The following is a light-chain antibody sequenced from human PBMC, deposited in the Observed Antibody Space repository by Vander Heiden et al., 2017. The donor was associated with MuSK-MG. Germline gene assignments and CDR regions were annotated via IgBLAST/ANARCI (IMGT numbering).Light chain of an antibody. J-gene: IGLJ1*01. CDR2: GNT. CDR1: SSNIGADFH. Sequence: QSVLTQPPSVSGAPGQRVTISCTGSSSNIGADFHVHWYQQRPGAAPKLLINGNTNRHSGVPDRFSGSKSGTSASLAIAGLQAEDEADYYCQSFDNGWRAYVFGSGTRVTVL. CDR3: QSFDNGWRAYV. V-gene: IGLV1-40*01.